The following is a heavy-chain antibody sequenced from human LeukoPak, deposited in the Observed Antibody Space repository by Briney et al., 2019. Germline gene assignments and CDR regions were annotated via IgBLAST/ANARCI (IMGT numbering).Heavy chain of an antibody. CDR1: GGSIRSSYYY. J-gene: IGHJ4*02. Sequence: SETLSLTCTVSGGSIRSSYYYWGWIRQPPGKGQEWIGSIYDSGSTYYNPSLKSRVTISVDTSKNQFSLKLSSVTAADTAVYYCAREPALGFFDYWGQGTLVTVSS. CDR2: IYDSGST. V-gene: IGHV4-39*07. D-gene: IGHD7-27*01. CDR3: AREPALGFFDY.